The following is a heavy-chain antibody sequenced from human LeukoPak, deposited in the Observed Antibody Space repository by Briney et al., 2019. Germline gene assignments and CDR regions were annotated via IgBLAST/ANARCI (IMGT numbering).Heavy chain of an antibody. CDR2: ISYDGNNK. J-gene: IGHJ4*02. D-gene: IGHD3-16*01. V-gene: IGHV3-30*01. CDR1: GFTFSNYT. CDR3: ARVVFLGKWSIPFDS. Sequence: PGRSLRLSCAASGFTFSNYTMHWVRQAPGKGLEWVAVISYDGNNKYYADSVKGRFTISRDNSKNTLYLQVNNLRAEDTAVYFCARVVFLGKWSIPFDSWGQGTLVTVSS.